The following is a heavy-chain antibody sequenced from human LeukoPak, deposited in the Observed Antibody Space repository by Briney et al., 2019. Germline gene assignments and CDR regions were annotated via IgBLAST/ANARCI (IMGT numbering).Heavy chain of an antibody. CDR2: ISGYNGNT. J-gene: IGHJ3*01. D-gene: IGHD6-13*01. V-gene: IGHV1-18*01. Sequence: GASVKVSCKASGYTFSTYGITWVRQAPGQGLEWMGWISGYNGNTNYAQKIQGRVTMTRDTSTSTVYMELSSLRSEDTAVYYCATIAAAGTDAFDVWGQGTLVIVSS. CDR1: GYTFSTYG. CDR3: ATIAAAGTDAFDV.